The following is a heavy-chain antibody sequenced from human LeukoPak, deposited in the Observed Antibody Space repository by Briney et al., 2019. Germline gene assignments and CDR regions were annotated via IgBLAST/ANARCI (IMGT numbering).Heavy chain of an antibody. Sequence: ASVKVSCKASGYTFTSYDINWVRQATGQGLEWMGWMNPNSGNTGYAQKFQGRVTITRNTSISTAYMELSSLRSEDTAVYYCARGTYYYGSGSPTSNMDVWGKGTTVTVSS. CDR3: ARGTYYYGSGSPTSNMDV. J-gene: IGHJ6*03. CDR1: GYTFTSYD. CDR2: MNPNSGNT. V-gene: IGHV1-8*03. D-gene: IGHD3-10*01.